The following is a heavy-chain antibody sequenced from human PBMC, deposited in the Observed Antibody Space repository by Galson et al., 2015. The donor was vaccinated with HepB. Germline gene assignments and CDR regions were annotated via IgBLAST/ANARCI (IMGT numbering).Heavy chain of an antibody. D-gene: IGHD1-26*01. J-gene: IGHJ4*02. CDR2: ISGSGGST. Sequence: SLRLSCAASGFTFSSYAMSWVRQAPGKGLEWVSAISGSGGSTYYADSVKGRFTISRDNSKNTLYLQMNSLRAEDTAVYYCAKVGLGGSYFFDYWGQGTLVTVSS. CDR1: GFTFSSYA. CDR3: AKVGLGGSYFFDY. V-gene: IGHV3-23*01.